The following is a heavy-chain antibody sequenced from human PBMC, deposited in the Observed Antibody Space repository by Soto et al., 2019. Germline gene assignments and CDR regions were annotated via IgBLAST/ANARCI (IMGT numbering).Heavy chain of an antibody. Sequence: SVKVSCKASGFTFTSSAVQWVRQARGQRPEWIGWIVVGSGNTNYAQKFQERVTITRDMSTSTAYMELSSLRSEDTAVYYCAAETEYSSANLYGMDVWGQGTTVTVSS. V-gene: IGHV1-58*01. J-gene: IGHJ6*02. CDR2: IVVGSGNT. CDR3: AAETEYSSANLYGMDV. D-gene: IGHD6-19*01. CDR1: GFTFTSSA.